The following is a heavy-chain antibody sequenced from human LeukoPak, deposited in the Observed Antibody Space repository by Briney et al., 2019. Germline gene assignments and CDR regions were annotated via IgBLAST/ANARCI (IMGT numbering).Heavy chain of an antibody. CDR2: ISSTSSTI. Sequence: GGSLRLSCAASGFTFSSYSMNWVRQAPGKGLEWVSYISSTSSTIYYADSVKGRFTISRDNAKNSLYLQMNSLRAEDTAVYYCARGPKSYGSLIDYWGQGTLVTVSS. J-gene: IGHJ4*02. CDR3: ARGPKSYGSLIDY. CDR1: GFTFSSYS. D-gene: IGHD5-18*01. V-gene: IGHV3-48*01.